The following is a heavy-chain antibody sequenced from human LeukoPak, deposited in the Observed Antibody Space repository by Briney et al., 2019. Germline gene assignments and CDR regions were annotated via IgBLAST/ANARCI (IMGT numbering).Heavy chain of an antibody. CDR3: ARGSTFNDYGDY. CDR2: IKQDGSEK. Sequence: GGSLRLSCAASRFTFSSCWMTWVRQAPGKGLEWVANIKQDGSEKYYVDSVKGRFTISRDNAKNSLYLQMNSLRAEDTAVYYCARGSTFNDYGDYWGQGTLVTVSS. V-gene: IGHV3-7*01. CDR1: RFTFSSCW. J-gene: IGHJ4*02.